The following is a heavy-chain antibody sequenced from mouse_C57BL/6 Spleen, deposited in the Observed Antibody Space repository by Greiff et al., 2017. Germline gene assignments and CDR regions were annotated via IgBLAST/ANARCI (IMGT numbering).Heavy chain of an antibody. CDR3: ARSDYYGSSGDY. D-gene: IGHD1-1*01. V-gene: IGHV1-64*01. CDR2: IHPNTGST. CDR1: GYTFTSYW. Sequence: QVQLKQPGAELVKPGASVKLSCKASGYTFTSYWMHWVKQRPGQGLEWIGMIHPNTGSTNYNEKFKSKATLTVAKSSSTAYMQLSSLTSEDSAVYYCARSDYYGSSGDYWGQGTTLTVSS. J-gene: IGHJ2*01.